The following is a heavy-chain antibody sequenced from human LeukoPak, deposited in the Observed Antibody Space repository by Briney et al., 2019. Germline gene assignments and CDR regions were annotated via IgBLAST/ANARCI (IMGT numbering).Heavy chain of an antibody. J-gene: IGHJ4*02. CDR1: GDSISRSGSS. Sequence: SQTLSLTCAVSGDSISRSGSSWSWIRQPPGKGLEWIGYIYHSGGTYYNPSLKSRVTISLDRSKNQFSLKLNSVTAADTAVYYCARGFIAQSPIPAFWGQGTLVSVSS. V-gene: IGHV4-30-2*01. D-gene: IGHD3-3*02. CDR3: ARGFIAQSPIPAF. CDR2: IYHSGGT.